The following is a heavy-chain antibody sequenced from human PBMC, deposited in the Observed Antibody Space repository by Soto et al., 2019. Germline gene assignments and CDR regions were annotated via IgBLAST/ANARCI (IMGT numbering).Heavy chain of an antibody. CDR1: GYTCTSYG. CDR3: ATKYMYYDFWSGYSLQGCFDP. J-gene: IGHJ5*02. V-gene: IGHV1-18*04. CDR2: ISAYNGNT. Sequence: ASVKVSCKASGYTCTSYGISWVRQAPGQGLEWMGWISAYNGNTNYAQKLQGRVTMTTDTSTSTAYMELRSMRSDDTAVYYCATKYMYYDFWSGYSLQGCFDPWCQGRVVTVSS. D-gene: IGHD3-3*01.